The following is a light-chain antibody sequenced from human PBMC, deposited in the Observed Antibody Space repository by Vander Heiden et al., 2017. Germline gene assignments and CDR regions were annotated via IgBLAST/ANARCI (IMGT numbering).Light chain of an antibody. CDR3: QQLNSYPRFT. V-gene: IGKV1-9*01. J-gene: IGKJ3*01. CDR1: QGISSY. CDR2: AAS. Sequence: DIQLTQSPSFLSASLGDRVTITCRASQGISSYLAWYQQKPGKAPKLLIYAASTLQSGVPSRFSGSGSGTEFTLTISSLQPEDFATYYCQQLNSYPRFTFGPGTKVDIK.